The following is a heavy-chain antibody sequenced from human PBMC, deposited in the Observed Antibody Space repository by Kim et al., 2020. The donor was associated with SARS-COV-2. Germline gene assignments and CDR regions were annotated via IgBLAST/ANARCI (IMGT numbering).Heavy chain of an antibody. CDR3: ARDVRYCSGGNCYSGDGMD. V-gene: IGHV1-18*01. CDR2: ISLYNGDT. CDR1: GDTSTISG. J-gene: IGHJ6*01. Sequence: ASVKVSCKASGDTSTISGVSWVRQAPRQGLEWMGWISLYNGDTNFAHKFQDRVTMTTDTSTSTAYMELRSLKSDDTARYYCARDVRYCSGGNCYSGDGMD. D-gene: IGHD2-15*01.